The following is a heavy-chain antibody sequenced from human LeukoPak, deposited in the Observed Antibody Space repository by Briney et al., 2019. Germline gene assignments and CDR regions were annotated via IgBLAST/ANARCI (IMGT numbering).Heavy chain of an antibody. J-gene: IGHJ4*02. CDR1: GFTFSSYW. Sequence: GGSLRHSCAASGFTFSSYWMNWVRHTPGKGLEWVANIEGDGSETNYMDSVKGRFTISRDNAKKSLHLQMNSLRAEDTGVYYCAGGSGWLIDYWGQGTLVTVSS. D-gene: IGHD6-19*01. CDR2: IEGDGSET. CDR3: AGGSGWLIDY. V-gene: IGHV3-7*03.